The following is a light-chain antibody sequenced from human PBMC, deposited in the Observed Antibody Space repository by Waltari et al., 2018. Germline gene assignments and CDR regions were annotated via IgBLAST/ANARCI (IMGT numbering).Light chain of an antibody. Sequence: QSALTQPASVSGSPGQSITISCSGSSRDVGGSNYVDWYQQHPGKAPKLMIYDVTIRPSGVSNRFSVSKSGYTASLTISGLQADDEADYYCTSYTRTSTLVVFGGGTKLTVL. J-gene: IGLJ2*01. CDR3: TSYTRTSTLVV. CDR1: SRDVGGSNY. V-gene: IGLV2-14*03. CDR2: DVT.